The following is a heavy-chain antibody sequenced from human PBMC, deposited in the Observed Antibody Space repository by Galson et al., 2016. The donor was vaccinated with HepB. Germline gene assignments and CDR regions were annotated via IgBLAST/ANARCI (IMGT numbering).Heavy chain of an antibody. CDR3: ARDVQYRFDS. Sequence: CKASGGTFSIYSLSWVRQAPGQGLEWMGWISTYSGNTKYAQKFQGGLTLTTDSSTTTAYMELRSLRFYDTALYYCARDVQYRFDSWGQGTLVTFSS. J-gene: IGHJ4*02. CDR2: ISTYSGNT. D-gene: IGHD2/OR15-2a*01. V-gene: IGHV1-18*01. CDR1: GGTFSIYS.